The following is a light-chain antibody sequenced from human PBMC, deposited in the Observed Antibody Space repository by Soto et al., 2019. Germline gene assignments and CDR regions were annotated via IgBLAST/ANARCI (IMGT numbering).Light chain of an antibody. CDR1: QSVSSR. Sequence: EIVMPQSPGTLSLSPGERATLSCRASQSVSSRLAWYQQKPGQAPRLLISGASSRATGIPDRFSGSGSGTDFTLTISRLEPEDFALYYCQHYVERSPITFGQGTRLEIK. V-gene: IGKV3-20*01. J-gene: IGKJ5*01. CDR3: QHYVERSPIT. CDR2: GAS.